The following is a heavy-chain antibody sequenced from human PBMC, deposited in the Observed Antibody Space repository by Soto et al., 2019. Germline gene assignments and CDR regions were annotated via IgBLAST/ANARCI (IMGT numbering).Heavy chain of an antibody. CDR2: IYYSGST. V-gene: IGHV4-59*08. J-gene: IGHJ4*02. CDR1: IGSISSDY. Sequence: SETLSLSCTVSIGSISSDYWSWIRQPPGMGLEWIGYIYYSGSTNYNPSLKSRVTISVDTSKNQFSLKLSSVTAADTAVYYCARHGTSKRSYSNITPFDYWGQGTLVTVSS. CDR3: ARHGTSKRSYSNITPFDY. D-gene: IGHD1-1*01.